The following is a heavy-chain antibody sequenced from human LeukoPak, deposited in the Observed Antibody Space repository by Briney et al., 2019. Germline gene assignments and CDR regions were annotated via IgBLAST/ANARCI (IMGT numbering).Heavy chain of an antibody. J-gene: IGHJ5*02. CDR3: ARFGAGRRITMARAHWFDP. D-gene: IGHD3-10*01. CDR1: GYSFTSYW. V-gene: IGHV5-51*01. CDR2: IYPDDSYT. Sequence: ESLKISCKGSGYSFTSYWIGWVRQMPGKGLEWMGIIYPDDSYTRFSPSFQGQVTISADKSISTAYLQWSSLKASDTAMYYCARFGAGRRITMARAHWFDPWGQGTLVTVSS.